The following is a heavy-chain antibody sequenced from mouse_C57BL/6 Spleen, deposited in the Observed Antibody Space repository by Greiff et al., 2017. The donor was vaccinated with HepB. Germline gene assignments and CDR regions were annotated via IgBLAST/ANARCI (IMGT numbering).Heavy chain of an antibody. V-gene: IGHV5-17*01. CDR3: ARGGTYDYPFAY. CDR2: ISSGSSTI. CDR1: GFTFSDYG. J-gene: IGHJ3*01. D-gene: IGHD2-4*01. Sequence: EVQRVESGGGFVKPGGSLKLSCAASGFTFSDYGMHWVRQAPEKGLEWVAYISSGSSTIYYADTVKGRFTISRDNAKNTLFLQMTSLRSEDTAMYYCARGGTYDYPFAYWGQGTLVTVSA.